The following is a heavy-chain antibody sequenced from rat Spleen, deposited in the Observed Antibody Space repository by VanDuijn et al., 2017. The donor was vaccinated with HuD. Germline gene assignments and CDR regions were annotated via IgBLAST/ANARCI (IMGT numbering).Heavy chain of an antibody. CDR3: ARQGTGSSRNYFDH. J-gene: IGHJ2*01. Sequence: EVQLVESGGGLVQPGRSLKLSCAASGFTFSDYNMAWVRQTPEKGLEWVATISYDGGSTYYRDSVKGRFTISRDNTKNTLYLQMDSLRSEDTATYYCARQGTGSSRNYFDHWGQGVMVTVSS. CDR2: ISYDGGST. CDR1: GFTFSDYN. V-gene: IGHV5-7*01.